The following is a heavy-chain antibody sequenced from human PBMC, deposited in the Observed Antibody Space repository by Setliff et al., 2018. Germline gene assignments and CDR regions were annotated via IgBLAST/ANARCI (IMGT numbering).Heavy chain of an antibody. CDR1: GFTFSTYS. V-gene: IGHV3-21*04. D-gene: IGHD6-19*01. CDR3: ATKAVAGT. Sequence: PGGSLRLSCAASGFTFSTYSLIWVRQAPGTGLEWVSSISPSSSHIYYPDSVKGRFTISRDNAKKSVDLQMNSLRAEDTAVYYCATKAVAGTGGQGTLVTVSS. CDR2: ISPSSSHI. J-gene: IGHJ4*02.